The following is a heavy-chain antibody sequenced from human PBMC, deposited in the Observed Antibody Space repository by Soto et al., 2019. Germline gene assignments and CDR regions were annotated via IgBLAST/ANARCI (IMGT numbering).Heavy chain of an antibody. CDR2: INWNGGST. V-gene: IGHV3-20*04. Sequence: EVQLVESGGGVVRPGGSLRLSCAASGFTFDDYGMSWVRQAPGKGLEWVSGINWNGGSTGYADSVKGRFTISRDNAKNALYLQINSLRAEDTALYYCDRLYSSGWYGPGRYWGQGTLVTVSS. CDR1: GFTFDDYG. J-gene: IGHJ4*02. D-gene: IGHD6-19*01. CDR3: DRLYSSGWYGPGRY.